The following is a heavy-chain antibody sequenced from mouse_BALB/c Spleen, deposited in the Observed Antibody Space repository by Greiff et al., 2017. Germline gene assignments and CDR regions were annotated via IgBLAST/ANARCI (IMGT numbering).Heavy chain of an antibody. CDR2: ISSGGSYT. CDR1: GFTFSSYT. J-gene: IGHJ2*01. D-gene: IGHD4-1*01. V-gene: IGHV5-6-4*01. CDR3: TRDGRLEPYFDY. Sequence: EVQVVESGGGLVKPGGSLKLSCAASGFTFSSYTMSWVRQTPEKRLEWVATISSGGSYTYYPDSVKGRCTISRDNAKNTLYLQMSSLKSEDTAMYYYTRDGRLEPYFDYWGQGTTVTVSS.